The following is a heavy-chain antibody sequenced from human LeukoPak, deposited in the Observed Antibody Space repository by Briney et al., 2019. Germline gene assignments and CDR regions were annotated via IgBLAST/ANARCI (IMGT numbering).Heavy chain of an antibody. D-gene: IGHD2-2*01. J-gene: IGHJ3*02. V-gene: IGHV4-34*01. CDR2: INHSGST. Sequence: SETLSLTCAVYGGSFSGYYWSWIRQPPGKGLEWIGEINHSGSTNYNPSLKSRVTISVDTSKNQFSLKLSSVTAADTAVYYCARFLAGYCSSTGCDAFDIWGQGTMVTVSS. CDR3: ARFLAGYCSSTGCDAFDI. CDR1: GGSFSGYY.